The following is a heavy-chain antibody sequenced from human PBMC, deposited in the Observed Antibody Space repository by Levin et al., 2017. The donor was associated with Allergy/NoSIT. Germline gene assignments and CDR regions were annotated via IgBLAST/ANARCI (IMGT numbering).Heavy chain of an antibody. CDR2: ISYNGNIK. J-gene: IGHJ6*02. D-gene: IGHD1-1*01. CDR3: ARDYWTYTGTRDGTDG. Sequence: GGSLRLSCVASGFTFSDYAMHWARQAPGRGLEWVAVISYNGNIKYNADSVQGRFTISRSHSNNTLYLQMNSLRVEDTGVYYCARDYWTYTGTRDGTDGWGQGTTVTVSS. V-gene: IGHV3-30*04. CDR1: GFTFSDYA.